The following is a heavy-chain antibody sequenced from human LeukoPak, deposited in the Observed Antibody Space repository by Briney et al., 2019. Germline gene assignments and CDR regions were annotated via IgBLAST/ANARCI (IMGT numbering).Heavy chain of an antibody. CDR3: ACGGDRPPSPADY. Sequence: ASVKVSCKASGGTFISYAISWLRQAPAQGLEWMGGIIPIFGTANYAQKFQGRVTITADESTSTAYMELSSLRSEDTAVYYCACGGDRPPSPADYWGQGTLVTVSS. J-gene: IGHJ4*02. D-gene: IGHD2-21*01. CDR2: IIPIFGTA. V-gene: IGHV1-69*13. CDR1: GGTFISYA.